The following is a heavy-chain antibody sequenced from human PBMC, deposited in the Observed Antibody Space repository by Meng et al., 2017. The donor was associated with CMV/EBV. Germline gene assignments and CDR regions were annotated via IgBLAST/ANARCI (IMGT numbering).Heavy chain of an antibody. CDR3: ARRGSYYGSGSYYNWFDP. Sequence: QVQLVQPGAAGKKPGSSVKVSCNASGGTFSSYAISCVRQAPGQGLEWMGGIIPIFGTANYAQKFQGRVTITADESTSTAYMELSSLRSEDTAVYYCARRGSYYGSGSYYNWFDPWGQGTLVTVSS. V-gene: IGHV1-69*12. D-gene: IGHD3-10*01. J-gene: IGHJ5*02. CDR1: GGTFSSYA. CDR2: IIPIFGTA.